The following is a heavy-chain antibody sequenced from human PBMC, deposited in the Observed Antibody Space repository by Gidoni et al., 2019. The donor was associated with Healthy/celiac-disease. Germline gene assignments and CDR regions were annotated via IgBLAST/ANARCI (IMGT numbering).Heavy chain of an antibody. CDR1: GFTFDDYA. Sequence: EVQLVESGGGLVQPGRSLRLSCAASGFTFDDYAMHWVRQAPGKGLGWVSGISWNSGSIGYADSVKGRFTISRDNAKNSLYLQMNSLRAEDTALYYCAKGLVSGWRYYFDYWGQGTLVTVSS. CDR3: AKGLVSGWRYYFDY. CDR2: ISWNSGSI. V-gene: IGHV3-9*01. J-gene: IGHJ4*02. D-gene: IGHD6-19*01.